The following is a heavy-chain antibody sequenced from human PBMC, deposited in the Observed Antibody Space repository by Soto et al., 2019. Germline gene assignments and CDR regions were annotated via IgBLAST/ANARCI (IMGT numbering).Heavy chain of an antibody. CDR3: ARVRRVTVIRDHFHFFDLDL. CDR2: IFPGDSDT. V-gene: IGHV5-51*01. Sequence: GESLKISCKGSGYTFTTYWIGWVRQMPGKGLEWMGIIFPGDSDTRYSPSFQGHVTISADKSTGTAFLQWRILAASDTGLYYCARVRRVTVIRDHFHFFDLDLWGQGTPVTVPS. J-gene: IGHJ6*01. CDR1: GYTFTTYW. D-gene: IGHD2-21*02.